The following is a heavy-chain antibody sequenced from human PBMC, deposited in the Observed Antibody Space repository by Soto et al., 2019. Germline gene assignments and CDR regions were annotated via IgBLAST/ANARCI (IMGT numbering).Heavy chain of an antibody. D-gene: IGHD2-21*01. CDR1: GFTFSTYG. V-gene: IGHV3-33*01. CDR3: ARVYSLAGMDG. Sequence: QVQLVESGGGVVQPGRSLRLSCAASGFTFSTYGMHWVRQAPGKGLEWVAVIWYDGSHKYYADSVKGRFTISRDNSKNTLYLEMNSLRAEDPAMYSCARVYSLAGMDGWGLGTTVTVSS. CDR2: IWYDGSHK. J-gene: IGHJ6*01.